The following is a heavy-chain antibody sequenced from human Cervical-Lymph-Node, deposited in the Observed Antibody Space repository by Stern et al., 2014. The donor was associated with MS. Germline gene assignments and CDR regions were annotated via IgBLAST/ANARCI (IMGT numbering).Heavy chain of an antibody. CDR3: ASGSLEGFDP. CDR2: NSANKGNT. V-gene: IGHV1-18*01. D-gene: IGHD5-24*01. CDR1: TYTFTSLG. Sequence: QVQLVESGAEVKKPGASVKVSCKASTYTFTSLGISWVRQAPGQGLEWMGRNSANKGNTNKLQELQGRVSLSKDRSTNTAYMELRSLTSDDTALYYCASGSLEGFDPWGQGTLVTVSS. J-gene: IGHJ5*02.